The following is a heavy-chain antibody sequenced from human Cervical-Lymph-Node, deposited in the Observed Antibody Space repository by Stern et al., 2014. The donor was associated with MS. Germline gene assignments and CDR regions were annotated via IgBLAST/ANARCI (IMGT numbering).Heavy chain of an antibody. J-gene: IGHJ5*02. D-gene: IGHD3-10*01. CDR1: GFTFNSNV. CDR2: ISGSGDKI. Sequence: EVQLVESGGGLVQPGGSLRLSCVASGFTFNSNVLTWVRQAPGKGLEWVSSISGSGDKIFYAESVEGRFTISRDNSRNTVYLQMRTLRAEDTAVYYCAKVVGAYSNWLDPWGQGVLVTVSS. V-gene: IGHV3-23*04. CDR3: AKVVGAYSNWLDP.